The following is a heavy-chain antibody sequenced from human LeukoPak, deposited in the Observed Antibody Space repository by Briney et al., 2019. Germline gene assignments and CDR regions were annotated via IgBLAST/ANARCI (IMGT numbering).Heavy chain of an antibody. CDR3: ARGPSRSWYGGLDY. D-gene: IGHD6-13*01. CDR1: GYTFTGYY. V-gene: IGHV1-2*02. CDR2: INPNSGGT. Sequence: WASVNVSCKASGYTFTGYYMHWVRQAPGQVLEWMGWINPNSGGTNYAQKFQGRVTMTRDTSISTAYLELSRLRSDDTAVYYCARGPSRSWYGGLDYWGKGTLVTVSS. J-gene: IGHJ4*02.